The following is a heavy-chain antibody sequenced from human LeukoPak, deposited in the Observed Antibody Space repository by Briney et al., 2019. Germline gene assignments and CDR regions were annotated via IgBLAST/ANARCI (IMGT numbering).Heavy chain of an antibody. Sequence: PGGSLRLSCAASGFTFSSYAMSWVRQAPGKGLEWVSAIGGSGGSTYYADSVKGRFTISRDNSKNTLFLQMNSLRAEDTAVYYCAKDASQVGATTGDYWGQGTLVTVSS. V-gene: IGHV3-23*01. CDR2: IGGSGGST. CDR1: GFTFSSYA. CDR3: AKDASQVGATTGDY. D-gene: IGHD1-26*01. J-gene: IGHJ4*02.